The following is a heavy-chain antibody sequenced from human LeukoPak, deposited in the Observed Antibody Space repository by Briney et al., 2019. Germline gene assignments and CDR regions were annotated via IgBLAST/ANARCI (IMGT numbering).Heavy chain of an antibody. Sequence: GGSLRLSCAASGFTFSDYYMNWVRQAPGKGLEWVSSISSSSTIYYADSVKGRFTISRDNAKNSLYLQMNSLRAEDTAVYYCARYDIVVVPAARRDYYYYGMDVWGKGTTVTVSS. J-gene: IGHJ6*04. D-gene: IGHD2-2*01. V-gene: IGHV3-69-1*01. CDR2: ISSSSTI. CDR1: GFTFSDYY. CDR3: ARYDIVVVPAARRDYYYYGMDV.